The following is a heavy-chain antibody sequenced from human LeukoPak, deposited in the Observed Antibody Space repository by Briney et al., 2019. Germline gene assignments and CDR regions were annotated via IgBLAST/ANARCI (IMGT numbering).Heavy chain of an antibody. V-gene: IGHV3-23*01. CDR2: ISGSGGST. Sequence: GGSLRLSCAASGFTLSRNYMSWVRQAPGKGLEWVSAISGSGGSTYYADSVKGRFTISRDNSKNTLYLQMNSLRAEDTAVYYCAKDWHSSSRAGYYYYMDVWGKGTTVTVSS. CDR1: GFTLSRNY. J-gene: IGHJ6*03. CDR3: AKDWHSSSRAGYYYYMDV. D-gene: IGHD6-6*01.